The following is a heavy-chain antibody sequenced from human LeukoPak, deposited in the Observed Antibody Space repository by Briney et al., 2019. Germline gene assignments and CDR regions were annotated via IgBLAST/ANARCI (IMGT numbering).Heavy chain of an antibody. CDR3: AKYGSGGSSFDY. CDR2: IPSDGGDK. Sequence: SGGSLRLSCAASGFIFSSYGMNWVRQAPGKGLEWVAFIPSDGGDKYYADPVKGRFTISRDNSRNTLYLQMNSLRAEDTAVYYCAKYGSGGSSFDYWGQGTLVTVSS. CDR1: GFIFSSYG. D-gene: IGHD2-15*01. V-gene: IGHV3-30*02. J-gene: IGHJ4*02.